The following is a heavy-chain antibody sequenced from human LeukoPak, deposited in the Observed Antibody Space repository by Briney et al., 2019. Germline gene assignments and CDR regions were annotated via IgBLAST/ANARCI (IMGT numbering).Heavy chain of an antibody. V-gene: IGHV1-18*01. D-gene: IGHD3-22*01. CDR3: ARDLIVVVGDVFDL. Sequence: ASVKVSCKASGYTFTNYGISWLRQAPGQGLEWMGWVSPYSGHTNYTQELQGRVTMTTDTPTNTAYMELRSLRSDDTAVYYCARDLIVVVGDVFDLWGQGTMVTVSS. CDR1: GYTFTNYG. J-gene: IGHJ3*01. CDR2: VSPYSGHT.